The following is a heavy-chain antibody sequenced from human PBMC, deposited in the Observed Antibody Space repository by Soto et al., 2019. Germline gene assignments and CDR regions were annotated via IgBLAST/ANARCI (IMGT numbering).Heavy chain of an antibody. D-gene: IGHD2-15*01. CDR1: GFSFSNYG. J-gene: IGHJ6*02. V-gene: IGHV3-33*01. CDR3: ARDPQDKEYYGMDV. Sequence: PGGSLRLSCAASGFSFSNYGMHWVRQAPGQGLEWVALIWFDGSIKYYGGSVKGRFTISRDNSKNTLYLHMNSLRADDTALYYCARDPQDKEYYGMDVWGQGTTVTVSS. CDR2: IWFDGSIK.